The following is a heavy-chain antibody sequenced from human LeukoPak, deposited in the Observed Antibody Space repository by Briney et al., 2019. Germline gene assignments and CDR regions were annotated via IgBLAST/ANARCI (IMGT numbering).Heavy chain of an antibody. D-gene: IGHD3-10*01. Sequence: GGSLRLSCAASGFTFSSYAMSWVRQAPGKGLEWVSAISGSGGSTYYADSVKGRFTISRDNSKNTLYLQMNSLRAEDTAVYYCAKDGGYYGSGTHRGYFDYWGQGTLVTVSS. CDR1: GFTFSSYA. CDR2: ISGSGGST. CDR3: AKDGGYYGSGTHRGYFDY. J-gene: IGHJ4*02. V-gene: IGHV3-23*01.